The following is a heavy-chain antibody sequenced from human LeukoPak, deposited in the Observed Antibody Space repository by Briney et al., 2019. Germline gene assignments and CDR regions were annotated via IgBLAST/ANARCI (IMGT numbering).Heavy chain of an antibody. CDR3: ARRRGCTNGVCFAVDY. CDR2: IYPGDSDT. V-gene: IGHV5-51*01. CDR1: GYSFTSYW. J-gene: IGHJ4*02. D-gene: IGHD2-8*01. Sequence: GESLKISCKGSGYSFTSYWIGWVRQMPGKGLEWMGIIYPGDSDTRYSPSFQGQVTIPADKSISTAYLQWSSLKASDTAMYYCARRRGCTNGVCFAVDYWGQGTLVTVSS.